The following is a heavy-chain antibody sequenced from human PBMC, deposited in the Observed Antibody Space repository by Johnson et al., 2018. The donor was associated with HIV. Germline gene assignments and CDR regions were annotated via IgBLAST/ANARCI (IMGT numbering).Heavy chain of an antibody. V-gene: IGHV3-7*02. CDR1: GFPFIIYC. D-gene: IGHD3-22*01. CDR3: ARGSRYTYDNDDAYLLHAFDF. J-gene: IGHJ3*01. CDR2: ITQDGRGK. Sequence: VHRVESGGALVHPGGSLILSCEASGFPFIIYCINWVRQAPWKGLEWVAYITQDGRGKDYADSMTCRFTISRGSSKNTLYLQMNSLRVEDTAVYYCARGSRYTYDNDDAYLLHAFDFWGQGTMVTVSS.